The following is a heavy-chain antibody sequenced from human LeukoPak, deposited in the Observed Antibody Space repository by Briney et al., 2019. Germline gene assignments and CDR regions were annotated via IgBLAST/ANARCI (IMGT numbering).Heavy chain of an antibody. Sequence: GRSLRLSCAASGFTFSSYGMHWVRQAPGKGLEWVAAIWYDGSNKYYADSVKGRFTISRDNSKNTLYLQMNSLRAEDTAVYYCARDHDCGGDCSPDYWGQGTLVTVSS. V-gene: IGHV3-33*01. CDR3: ARDHDCGGDCSPDY. CDR1: GFTFSSYG. J-gene: IGHJ4*02. CDR2: IWYDGSNK. D-gene: IGHD2-21*02.